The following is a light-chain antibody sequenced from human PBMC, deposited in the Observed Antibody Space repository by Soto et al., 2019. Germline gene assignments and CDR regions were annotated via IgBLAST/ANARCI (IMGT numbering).Light chain of an antibody. V-gene: IGKV3-20*01. Sequence: EILLTQSPGTLSLSPGETATLSCRASQSVRYNYLAWYQQRPGQPPRLLIHAAASRASGIPDRFSGSVSGTDFTLPIRRLEPEDFALYFCQQYGTSPVTFGGGTKVEI. CDR3: QQYGTSPVT. CDR2: AAA. CDR1: QSVRYNY. J-gene: IGKJ4*01.